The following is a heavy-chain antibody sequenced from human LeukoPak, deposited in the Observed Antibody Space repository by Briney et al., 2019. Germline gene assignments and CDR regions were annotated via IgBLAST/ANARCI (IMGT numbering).Heavy chain of an antibody. D-gene: IGHD3-3*01. CDR2: ISGTGGST. V-gene: IGHV3-23*01. CDR3: GKSHHYDFWSGYSG. J-gene: IGHJ4*02. Sequence: SGGSLRLSCAASGFTFSSHSLSWIRQAAGKGLEWVSSISGTGGSTYYADSVEGRFTISRDNSKNTLFLQMNRLRGDDTAVYYCGKSHHYDFWSGYSGWGQGTQVTVSS. CDR1: GFTFSSHS.